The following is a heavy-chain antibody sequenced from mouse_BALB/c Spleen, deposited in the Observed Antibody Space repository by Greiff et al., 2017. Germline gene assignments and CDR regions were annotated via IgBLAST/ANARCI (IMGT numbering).Heavy chain of an antibody. CDR2: IWAGGST. CDR1: GFSLTSYG. Sequence: QVQLKESGPGLVAPSQSLSITCTVSGFSLTSYGVHWVRQPPGKGLEWLGVIWAGGSTNYNSALMSRLSISKDNSKSQVFLKMNSLQTDDTAMYYCARDDYYGSSYQFAYWGQGTLVTVSA. J-gene: IGHJ3*01. V-gene: IGHV2-9*02. CDR3: ARDDYYGSSYQFAY. D-gene: IGHD1-1*01.